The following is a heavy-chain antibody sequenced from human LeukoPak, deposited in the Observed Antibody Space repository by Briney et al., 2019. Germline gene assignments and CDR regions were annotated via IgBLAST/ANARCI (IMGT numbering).Heavy chain of an antibody. D-gene: IGHD6-19*01. CDR1: GFTFSNYA. CDR2: ISSSSSYI. V-gene: IGHV3-21*01. CDR3: ARALAVAGPSDY. J-gene: IGHJ4*02. Sequence: GGSLRLSCAASGFTFSNYAILWVRQAPGKGLEWVSSISSSSSYIYYADSVKGRFTISRDNAKNSLYLQMNSLRAEDTAVYYCARALAVAGPSDYWGQGTLVTVSS.